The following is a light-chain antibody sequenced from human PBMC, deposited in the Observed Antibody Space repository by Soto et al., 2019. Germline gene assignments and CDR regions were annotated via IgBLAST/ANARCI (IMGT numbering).Light chain of an antibody. CDR1: SSDVGAYKY. V-gene: IGLV2-8*01. CDR2: EVT. CDR3: TSYVGNDIWV. Sequence: QSALTQPPSASGSPGQSVTISCPGTSSDVGAYKYVSWYQQYPGKAPKLMIYEVTKRPSGVPDRFSGYKSGKTASLTVSGLQAEDEADYYCTSYVGNDIWVFGGGTKLTVL. J-gene: IGLJ3*02.